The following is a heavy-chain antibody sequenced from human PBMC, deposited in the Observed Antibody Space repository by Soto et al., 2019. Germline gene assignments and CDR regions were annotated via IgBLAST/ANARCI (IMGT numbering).Heavy chain of an antibody. D-gene: IGHD5-12*01. Sequence: GGSLRLSGAASGFTFSSCAMTWVRQAPGRGLEWVSSITGSGYNTYYADSVKGRFTISRDESKNTLYLQLKSLRAKDTAEYYCPKAPPSIGYGLNWFDPWGQGTLVTVSS. J-gene: IGHJ5*02. CDR1: GFTFSSCA. CDR3: PKAPPSIGYGLNWFDP. V-gene: IGHV3-23*01. CDR2: ITGSGYNT.